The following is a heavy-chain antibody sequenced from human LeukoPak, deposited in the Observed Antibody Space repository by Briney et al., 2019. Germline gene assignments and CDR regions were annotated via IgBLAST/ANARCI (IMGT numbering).Heavy chain of an antibody. CDR3: ARVLLAAAGARYFDY. V-gene: IGHV3-48*03. J-gene: IGHJ4*02. D-gene: IGHD6-13*01. CDR2: ISSSGSTI. Sequence: PGGSLRLSCAASGFTFSSYEMNWVRQAPGKGLEWVSYISSSGSTIYYADSVKGRFTISRDNAKNSLYLQMNSLRAEDTAVYYCARVLLAAAGARYFDYWGQGTLVTVSS. CDR1: GFTFSSYE.